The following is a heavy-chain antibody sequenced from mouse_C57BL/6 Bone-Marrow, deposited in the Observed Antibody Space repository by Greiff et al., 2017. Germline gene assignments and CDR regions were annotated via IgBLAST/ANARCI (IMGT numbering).Heavy chain of an antibody. D-gene: IGHD1-1*01. CDR2: IDPETGGT. CDR3: TRPLLSYFDY. CDR1: GYTFTDYE. J-gene: IGHJ2*01. V-gene: IGHV1-15*01. Sequence: QVQLQQSGAELVRPGASVTLSCKASGYTFTDYEMHWVKQTPVHGLAWIGAIDPETGGTAYNQKFKGKAILTADKSSSTAYMELRSLTSYDSAVYYCTRPLLSYFDYWGQGTTLTVSS.